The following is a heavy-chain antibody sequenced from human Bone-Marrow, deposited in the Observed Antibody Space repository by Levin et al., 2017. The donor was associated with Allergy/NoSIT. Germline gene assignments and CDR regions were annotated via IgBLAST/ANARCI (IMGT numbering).Heavy chain of an antibody. D-gene: IGHD3-9*01. CDR1: GFTFSSHR. V-gene: IGHV3-48*02. Sequence: ASVKVSCAASGFTFSSHRMNWVRQAPGKGLEWVSYISTTSSTIYYADSVKGRFTISRDNATNSLYLQMNSLRDEDTAVYYCARDHITIFSLYFDYWGPGTLVTVSS. CDR2: ISTTSSTI. J-gene: IGHJ4*02. CDR3: ARDHITIFSLYFDY.